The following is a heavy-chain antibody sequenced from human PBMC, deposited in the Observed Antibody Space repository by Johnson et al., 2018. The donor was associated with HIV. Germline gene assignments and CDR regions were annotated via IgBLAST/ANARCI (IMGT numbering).Heavy chain of an antibody. V-gene: IGHV3-30*18. CDR2: VLYDGSNK. J-gene: IGHJ3*02. CDR3: AQDTGGNSVNDGFDM. D-gene: IGHD4-23*01. Sequence: VQVVESGGGGVQPGRSLRLSCAASGFSFSDYGMHWLRQAPGKGLEWVAVVLYDGSNKYYADSVKGRFTISRDNSKNTLYLQMNSLRAEETAVYYCAQDTGGNSVNDGFDMWGQGTMVTVSS. CDR1: GFSFSDYG.